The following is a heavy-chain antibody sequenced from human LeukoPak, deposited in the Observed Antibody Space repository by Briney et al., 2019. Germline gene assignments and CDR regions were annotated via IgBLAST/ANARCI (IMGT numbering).Heavy chain of an antibody. J-gene: IGHJ4*02. CDR3: AKEVAAGRKGIDY. CDR2: ITGSGGGT. Sequence: GGSLRLSCAASGFTFSSYAMSWVRQAPGKGLEWVSGITGSGGGTYYPDSVKGRFTISRDSSSSTLFLQMKSLRAEDTATYYCAKEVAAGRKGIDYWGQGILVTVSS. CDR1: GFTFSSYA. D-gene: IGHD6-6*01. V-gene: IGHV3-23*01.